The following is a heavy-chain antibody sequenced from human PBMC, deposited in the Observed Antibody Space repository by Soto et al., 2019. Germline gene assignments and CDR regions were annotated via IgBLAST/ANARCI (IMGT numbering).Heavy chain of an antibody. D-gene: IGHD2-2*02. J-gene: IGHJ4*02. V-gene: IGHV3-30-3*01. CDR2: ISYDGSNK. Sequence: QVQLVESGGGVVQPGRSLRLSCAASGFTFSSYAMHWVRQAPGKGLEWVAVISYDGSNKYYADSVKGRFTISRDNSKNTLYLQMNSLRAEDTAVYYCAREVLVPDATPTFDYWCQGTLVTVSS. CDR1: GFTFSSYA. CDR3: AREVLVPDATPTFDY.